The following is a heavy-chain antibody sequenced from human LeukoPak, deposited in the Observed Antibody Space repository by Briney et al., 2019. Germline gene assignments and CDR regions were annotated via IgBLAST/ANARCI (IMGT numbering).Heavy chain of an antibody. CDR1: GFTFSDYY. V-gene: IGHV3-11*01. J-gene: IGHJ6*02. CDR2: ISSSGSTI. Sequence: GGSLRLSCAASGFTFSDYYMSWIRQAPGRGLEWVSYISSSGSTIYYADSMKGRFTISRDNAKNSLYLQMNSLRAEDTAVYYCARDSSSWYYYYGMDVWGQGTTVTVSS. CDR3: ARDSSSWYYYYGMDV. D-gene: IGHD6-13*01.